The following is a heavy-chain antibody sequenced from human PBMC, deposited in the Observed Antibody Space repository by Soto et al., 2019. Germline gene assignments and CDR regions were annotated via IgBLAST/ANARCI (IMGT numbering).Heavy chain of an antibody. D-gene: IGHD1-26*01. Sequence: ASVKVSCKASGYTFTGHYIHWVRQAPEQGPEWMGEIGPESGATRYAQRFQDRVTMTRDISITTVYMELNNLSPDDTAVYYCGRGRSGQIVVFYWGQGTPVTVSS. CDR3: GRGRSGQIVVFY. V-gene: IGHV1-2*02. CDR1: GYTFTGHY. J-gene: IGHJ4*02. CDR2: IGPESGAT.